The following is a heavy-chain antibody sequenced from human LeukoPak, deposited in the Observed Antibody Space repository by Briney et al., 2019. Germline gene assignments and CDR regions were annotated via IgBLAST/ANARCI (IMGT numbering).Heavy chain of an antibody. V-gene: IGHV3-48*01. Sequence: GGSLRLSCAASGFTLSTYSMNWVRQAPGKGLEWVSYIGRSSSPIYYADSVKGRFTISRDNAKNSLYLQMNGLRAEDTAVYYCARGPSSQFRTDYWGQGTLVTVSS. D-gene: IGHD2-2*01. J-gene: IGHJ4*02. CDR2: IGRSSSPI. CDR1: GFTLSTYS. CDR3: ARGPSSQFRTDY.